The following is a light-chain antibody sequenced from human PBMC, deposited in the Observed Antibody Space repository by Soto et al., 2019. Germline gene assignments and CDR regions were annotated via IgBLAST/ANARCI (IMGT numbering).Light chain of an antibody. CDR3: QQSYNTPRT. CDR2: TAS. J-gene: IGKJ1*01. V-gene: IGKV1-39*01. CDR1: QPISDY. Sequence: DIQMTQSPSSLSASVGDRVTITCRTSQPISDYLNWYQQKPGKAPSLLIYTASNLQTGVPSRFSGSGSGTHFTRTISSLQPEDFATYYCQQSYNTPRTFGQGTKVEIK.